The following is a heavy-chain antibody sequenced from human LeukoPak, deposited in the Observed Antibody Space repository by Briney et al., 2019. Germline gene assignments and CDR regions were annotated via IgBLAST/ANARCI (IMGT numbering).Heavy chain of an antibody. D-gene: IGHD2-15*01. CDR1: GFTFSSYA. V-gene: IGHV3-30*02. J-gene: IGHJ6*03. CDR2: IRYDGSNK. Sequence: GGSLRLSCAASGFTFSSYAMHWVRQAPGKGLEWVAFIRYDGSNKYYADSVKGRFTISRDNSKNTLYLQMNSLRAEDTAVYYCAKRGVVVVAATHNYYYYMDVWGKGTTVTISS. CDR3: AKRGVVVVAATHNYYYYMDV.